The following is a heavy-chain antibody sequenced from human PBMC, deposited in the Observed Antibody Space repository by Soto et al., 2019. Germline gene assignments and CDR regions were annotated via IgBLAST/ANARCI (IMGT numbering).Heavy chain of an antibody. CDR3: AKDEHRTGFDP. Sequence: GXSVKVSYKVSGYPLSELSMHWVRQAPGKGLEWMGGFDPEDGETIYAQKFQGRVTMTEDTSTDTAYMELSSLRSEDTAVYYCAKDEHRTGFDPCGQRTLVTVSS. CDR2: FDPEDGET. V-gene: IGHV1-24*01. J-gene: IGHJ5*02. CDR1: GYPLSELS.